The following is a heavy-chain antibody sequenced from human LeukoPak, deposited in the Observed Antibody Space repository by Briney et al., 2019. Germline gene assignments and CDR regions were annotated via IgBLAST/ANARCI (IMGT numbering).Heavy chain of an antibody. CDR1: GESFSGYY. Sequence: SETLSLTCAVYGESFSGYYWSWIRQPPGKGLEWIGEINHSGSTNYNPSLKSRVTISVDTSKNQFSLKLSSVTAADTAVYYCARGGRRQSYYDSSGYYRRDFDYWGQGTLVTVSS. CDR3: ARGGRRQSYYDSSGYYRRDFDY. V-gene: IGHV4-34*01. CDR2: INHSGST. D-gene: IGHD3-22*01. J-gene: IGHJ4*02.